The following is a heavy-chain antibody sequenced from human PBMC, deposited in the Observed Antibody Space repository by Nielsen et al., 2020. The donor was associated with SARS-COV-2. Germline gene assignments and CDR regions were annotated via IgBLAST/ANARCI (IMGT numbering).Heavy chain of an antibody. CDR2: ISAYNGNT. V-gene: IGHV1-18*04. D-gene: IGHD3-16*01. Sequence: ASVKASCKASGYTFTSYGISWVRQAPGQGLEWMGWISAYNGNTNYAQKLQGRVTMTTDTSTSTAYMELRSLRSDDTAVYYCARRRQGGGYYYYYYMDVWGKGTTVTVSS. J-gene: IGHJ6*03. CDR3: ARRRQGGGYYYYYYMDV. CDR1: GYTFTSYG.